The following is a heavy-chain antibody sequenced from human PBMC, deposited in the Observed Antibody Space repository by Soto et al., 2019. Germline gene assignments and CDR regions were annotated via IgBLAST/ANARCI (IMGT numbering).Heavy chain of an antibody. D-gene: IGHD3-9*01. V-gene: IGHV4-59*08. CDR3: ARHRGTISLTDY. CDR2: IYYSGST. CDR1: GGSISSYY. Sequence: SETLSLTCTVSGGSISSYYWSWIRQPPGKGLEWIGYIYYSGSTNYNPPLKSRVTISVDTSKNQFSLKLSSVTAADTAVYYCARHRGTISLTDYWGQRTLVTVSS. J-gene: IGHJ4*02.